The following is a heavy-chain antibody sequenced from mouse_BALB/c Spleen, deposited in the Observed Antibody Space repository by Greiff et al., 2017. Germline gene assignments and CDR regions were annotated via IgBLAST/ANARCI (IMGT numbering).Heavy chain of an antibody. D-gene: IGHD2-14*01. CDR2: ISYSGST. CDR1: GDSITSGY. Sequence: EVKLVESGPSLVKPSQTLSLTCSVTGDSITSGYWNWIRKFPGNKLEYMGYISYSGSTYYNPSLKSRISITRDTSKNQYYLQLNSVTTEDTATYYCARGNYRYDWYFDVWGAGTTVTVSS. J-gene: IGHJ1*01. CDR3: ARGNYRYDWYFDV. V-gene: IGHV3-8*02.